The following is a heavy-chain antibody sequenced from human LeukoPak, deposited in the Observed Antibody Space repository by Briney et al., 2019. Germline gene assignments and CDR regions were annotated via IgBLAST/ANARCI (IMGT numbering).Heavy chain of an antibody. CDR2: IYYSGST. CDR3: ARATGYSYYFDY. Sequence: SETLSLTCTVSGGSVSSGSYYWSWIRQPPGKGLEWIGYIYYSGSTNYNPSLKSRVTISVDTSKNQFSPKLSSVTAADTAVYYCARATGYSYYFDYWGQGTLVTVSS. CDR1: GGSVSSGSYY. J-gene: IGHJ4*02. V-gene: IGHV4-61*01. D-gene: IGHD3-9*01.